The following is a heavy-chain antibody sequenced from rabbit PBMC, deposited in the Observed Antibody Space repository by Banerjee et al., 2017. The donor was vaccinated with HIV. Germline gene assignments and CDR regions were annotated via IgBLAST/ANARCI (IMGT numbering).Heavy chain of an antibody. Sequence: QERLVESGGGLVQPERSLTLTCKVSGLDFNSNHWICWVRQAPGKGPEWIACIYTGSSGTTYYANWAKGRFTISKTSSTTVTLQMTSLTAADTATYFCARGDTSYVSIANLWGPGTLVTVS. V-gene: IGHV1S45*01. D-gene: IGHD2-1*01. CDR2: IYTGSSGTT. CDR3: ARGDTSYVSIANL. CDR1: GLDFNSNHW. J-gene: IGHJ4*01.